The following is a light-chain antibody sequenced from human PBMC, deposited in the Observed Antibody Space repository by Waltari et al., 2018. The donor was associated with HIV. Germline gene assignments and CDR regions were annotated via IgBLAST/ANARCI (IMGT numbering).Light chain of an antibody. Sequence: DIQMTQSPSSLSASVGDRVTIACRASQTISSYLHWYQQNPGKAPELLIYAASSLQSGVPSRFSGSGSGTDFTLTISSLQPEDFATYYCQQSYSTPRTFGQGTKVATK. J-gene: IGKJ1*01. CDR1: QTISSY. CDR3: QQSYSTPRT. CDR2: AAS. V-gene: IGKV1-39*01.